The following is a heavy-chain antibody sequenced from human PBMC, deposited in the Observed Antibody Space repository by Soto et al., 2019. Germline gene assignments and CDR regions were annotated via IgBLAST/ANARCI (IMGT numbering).Heavy chain of an antibody. D-gene: IGHD6-13*01. J-gene: IGHJ4*02. CDR1: GYSFTSYW. CDR3: AILGGVAAAGKALAHNFDY. V-gene: IGHV5-10-1*01. Sequence: PGESLKISCKGSGYSFTSYWITCVRQMPGKDLKWMGRIDPSVSYTNYIPSFQCHVTISADKSICTAYLQWISLKASDTAMYYCAILGGVAAAGKALAHNFDYWGQVTLVTVSS. CDR2: IDPSVSYT.